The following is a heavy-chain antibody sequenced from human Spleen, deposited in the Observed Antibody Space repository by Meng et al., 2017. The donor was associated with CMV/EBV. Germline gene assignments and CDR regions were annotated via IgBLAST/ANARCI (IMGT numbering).Heavy chain of an antibody. Sequence: GESLKISCAASGFTLSNYWMSWVRQAPGKGLEWVANIKQDGSEKYYVDSVKGRFTISRDNSKNTLYLQMNSLRAEDTAVYYCARAKDIVVRAFDIWGQGTMVTVSS. CDR2: IKQDGSEK. CDR3: ARAKDIVVRAFDI. J-gene: IGHJ3*02. V-gene: IGHV3-7*01. D-gene: IGHD2-2*01. CDR1: GFTLSNYW.